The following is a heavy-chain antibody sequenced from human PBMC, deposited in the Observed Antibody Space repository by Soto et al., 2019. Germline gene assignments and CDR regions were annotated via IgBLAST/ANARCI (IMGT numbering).Heavy chain of an antibody. D-gene: IGHD4-4*01. CDR1: GFSFRKYA. V-gene: IGHV3-23*01. J-gene: IGHJ4*02. CDR2: ISGSGGSGRG. CDR3: AKDLVDYSSAIDF. Sequence: EVQLLESGGGLVQPGGSLRLSCVGSGFSFRKYAMNWVRQAPGKGLEWVSGISGSGGSGRGFYADPGKGRFTISRDTSKNRLYLEMNSLRAEDTAVYYCAKDLVDYSSAIDFWGQGTLVTVSS.